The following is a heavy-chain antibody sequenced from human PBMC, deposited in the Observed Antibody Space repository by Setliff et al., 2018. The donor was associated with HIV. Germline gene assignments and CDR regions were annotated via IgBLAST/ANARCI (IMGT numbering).Heavy chain of an antibody. V-gene: IGHV3-23*01. D-gene: IGHD2-15*01. J-gene: IGHJ5*02. CDR1: GLTFSRYA. CDR2: VSGRGSDK. CDR3: ARDRTCSGGSCYGT. Sequence: LRLSCAASGLTFSRYAVSWVRQAPGKGLEWVSSVSGRGSDKYYADSVKGRFTISRDNSKNTLYLQMNSLRAEDTAVYYCARDRTCSGGSCYGTWGQGTMVTVSS.